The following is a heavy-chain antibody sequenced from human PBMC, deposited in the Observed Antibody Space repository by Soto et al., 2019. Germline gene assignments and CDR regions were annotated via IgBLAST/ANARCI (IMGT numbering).Heavy chain of an antibody. Sequence: EVHLVESGGGLVQPGGSLRLSCATSGFTFSTYAMHWVRQAPGKGLEYVSAISSNGRSTYYANSVKGRFTISRDNSKNTPYLQMDSLRAEDMAVYYCARDRCTNGVCYAPSDYWGQGTLVTVSS. J-gene: IGHJ4*02. CDR2: ISSNGRST. CDR1: GFTFSTYA. D-gene: IGHD2-8*01. V-gene: IGHV3-64*01. CDR3: ARDRCTNGVCYAPSDY.